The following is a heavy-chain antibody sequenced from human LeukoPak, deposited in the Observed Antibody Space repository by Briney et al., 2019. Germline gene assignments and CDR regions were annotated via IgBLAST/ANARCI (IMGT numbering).Heavy chain of an antibody. CDR2: IYYSGST. Sequence: NPSETLSLTCTVSGGSISSGDYSWSWIRQPPGKGLEWIGYIYYSGSTYYNPSLKSRVTISVDTSKNQFSLKLSSVTAADTAVYYCARDPSSGWLEDYFDYWGQGTLVTVSS. CDR1: GGSISSGDYS. CDR3: ARDPSSGWLEDYFDY. D-gene: IGHD6-19*01. V-gene: IGHV4-30-4*01. J-gene: IGHJ4*02.